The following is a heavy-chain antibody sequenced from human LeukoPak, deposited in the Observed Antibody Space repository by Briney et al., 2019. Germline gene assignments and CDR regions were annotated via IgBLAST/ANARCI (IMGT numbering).Heavy chain of an antibody. V-gene: IGHV3-23*01. D-gene: IGHD5-12*01. Sequence: GGSLRLSCAASGFTFSSYAMSWVRPAPGKGLEWVSAISGSGGSTYYAHSVKGPFTIYRDNAKNTLYLRMNSLRDEATAVYYCARDRGYSPDYWGQGTLVTVSS. CDR3: ARDRGYSPDY. CDR1: GFTFSSYA. J-gene: IGHJ4*02. CDR2: ISGSGGST.